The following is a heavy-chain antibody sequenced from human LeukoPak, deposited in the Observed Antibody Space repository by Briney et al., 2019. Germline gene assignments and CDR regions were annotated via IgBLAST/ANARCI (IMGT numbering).Heavy chain of an antibody. Sequence: SETLSLTCAVYGESFSDYYWSWIRHPPGKGLEWSGGINHGGSTNCSPCLKSRVSISVDTSKNQHSLKLSSVTAADTAVYYCARSARYGAGDAFDIWGQGTMVTVSS. V-gene: IGHV4-34*01. CDR2: INHGGST. D-gene: IGHD4/OR15-4a*01. CDR1: GESFSDYY. CDR3: ARSARYGAGDAFDI. J-gene: IGHJ3*02.